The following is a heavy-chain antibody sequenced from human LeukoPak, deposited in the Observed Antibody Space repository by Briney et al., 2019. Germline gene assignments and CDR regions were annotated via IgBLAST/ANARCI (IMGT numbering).Heavy chain of an antibody. V-gene: IGHV4-39*07. J-gene: IGHJ2*01. D-gene: IGHD6-6*01. CDR3: ARDPEYSSSGDVWYFDL. CDR1: GGSISSSSYY. CDR2: IYYSGST. Sequence: SETLSLTCTVSGGSISSSSYYWGWIRQPPGKGLEWIGSIYYSGSTYYNPSLKSRVTISVDTSKNQFSLKLSSVTAADTAVYYCARDPEYSSSGDVWYFDLWGRGTLVTVSS.